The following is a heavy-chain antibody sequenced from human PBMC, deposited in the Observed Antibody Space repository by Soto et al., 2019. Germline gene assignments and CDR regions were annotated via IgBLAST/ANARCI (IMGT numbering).Heavy chain of an antibody. CDR1: GFTFSSYA. D-gene: IGHD4-17*01. CDR2: ISGSGGST. J-gene: IGHJ4*02. V-gene: IGHV3-23*01. Sequence: GGFLRLSCAASGFTFSSYAMSWVRQAPGKGLEWVSGISGSGGSTYYADSVKGRFTISRDNSKNTLYLQMNSLRAEDTAVYSCAKDLTTVVTSGGFDYWGQGTLVPVSS. CDR3: AKDLTTVVTSGGFDY.